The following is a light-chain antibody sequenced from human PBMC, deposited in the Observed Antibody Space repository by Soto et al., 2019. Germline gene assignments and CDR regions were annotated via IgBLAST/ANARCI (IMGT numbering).Light chain of an antibody. CDR1: SSNIGAGYD. CDR3: QSYDRSLSGVV. J-gene: IGLJ2*01. Sequence: QLVLTQPPSVSGAPGQRVTISCTGSSSNIGAGYDVHWYQQVPGTAPKLLIFANINRPSGVPDRFSGSKSDTSASLAITGLQAEDEADYYCQSYDRSLSGVVFGGGTKLTVL. V-gene: IGLV1-40*01. CDR2: ANI.